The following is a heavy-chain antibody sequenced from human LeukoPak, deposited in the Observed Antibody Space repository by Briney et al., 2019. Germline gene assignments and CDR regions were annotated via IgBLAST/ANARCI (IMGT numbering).Heavy chain of an antibody. CDR1: GDSVSSYRAA. V-gene: IGHV6-1*01. CDR2: TYYRSKWYN. CDR3: ARALGNDFDY. D-gene: IGHD5-12*01. Sequence: SQTLSLTCAISGDSVSSYRAAWNWIRQSPSRGLEWLGRTYYRSKWYNDYAVSVKSRITIKPDTSKNQLSLQLSSVTPEDTAVYYCARALGNDFDYWGQGTLVTVSS. J-gene: IGHJ4*02.